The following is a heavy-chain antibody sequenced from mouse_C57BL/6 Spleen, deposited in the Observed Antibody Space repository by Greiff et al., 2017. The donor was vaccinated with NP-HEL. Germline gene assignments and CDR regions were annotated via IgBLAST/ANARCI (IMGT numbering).Heavy chain of an antibody. CDR2: INPGSGGT. CDR3: ARRDSYGSSYDY. CDR1: GYAFTNYL. J-gene: IGHJ2*01. D-gene: IGHD1-1*01. V-gene: IGHV1-54*01. Sequence: QVQLQQSGAELVRPGTSVKVSCKASGYAFTNYLIEWVKQRPGQGLEWIGVINPGSGGTNYNEKFKGKATLTAEKSSSTAYMQLSSLTSEDSAVYFCARRDSYGSSYDYWGQGTTLTVSS.